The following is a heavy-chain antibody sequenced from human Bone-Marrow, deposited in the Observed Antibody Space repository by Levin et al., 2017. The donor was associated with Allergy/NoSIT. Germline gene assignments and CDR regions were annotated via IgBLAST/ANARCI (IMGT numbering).Heavy chain of an antibody. CDR3: AKDKTDSSGWYGLDV. CDR1: GFTFDDYA. J-gene: IGHJ6*04. V-gene: IGHV3-9*01. CDR2: ISWNSGSI. D-gene: IGHD6-19*01. Sequence: LSLTCAASGFTFDDYAMHWVRQAPGKGLEWVSGISWNSGSIGYADSVKGRFTIYRDNAKNSLYLQMNSLRAEDTAFYYCAKDKTDSSGWYGLDVWGKGTTVTVSS.